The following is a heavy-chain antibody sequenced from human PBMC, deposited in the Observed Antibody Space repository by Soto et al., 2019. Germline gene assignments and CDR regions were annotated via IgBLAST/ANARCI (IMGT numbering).Heavy chain of an antibody. J-gene: IGHJ6*03. Sequence: GESLKISCAASGFTFSSYGMHWVRQAPGKGLEWVAVISYDGSNKYYADSVKGRFTISRDNSKNTLYLQMNSLRAEDTAVYYCAKGLGIYYYYYYMDVWGKGTTVTVSS. CDR2: ISYDGSNK. D-gene: IGHD3-22*01. V-gene: IGHV3-30*18. CDR1: GFTFSSYG. CDR3: AKGLGIYYYYYYMDV.